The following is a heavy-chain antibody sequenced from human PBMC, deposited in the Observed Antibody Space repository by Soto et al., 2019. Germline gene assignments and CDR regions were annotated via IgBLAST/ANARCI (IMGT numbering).Heavy chain of an antibody. CDR2: ISYDGSNK. D-gene: IGHD3-10*01. CDR1: GFTFSSYA. Sequence: VQLVESGGGLVQPGGSLRLSCAASGFTFSSYAIHWVRQAPGKGLEWVAVISYDGSNKYYADSVKGRFTISRDNSKNTLYLQMNSLRAEDTAVYYCARDVSVVRGIRDAFDIWGQGTMVTVSS. V-gene: IGHV3-30-3*01. J-gene: IGHJ3*02. CDR3: ARDVSVVRGIRDAFDI.